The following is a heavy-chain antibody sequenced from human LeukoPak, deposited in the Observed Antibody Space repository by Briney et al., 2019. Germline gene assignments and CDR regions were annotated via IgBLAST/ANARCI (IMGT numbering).Heavy chain of an antibody. CDR3: AREGTMVRGVIPLGFDY. J-gene: IGHJ4*02. CDR1: GGSISSGDYY. V-gene: IGHV4-30-4*01. D-gene: IGHD3-10*01. Sequence: SETLSLTCTASGGSISSGDYYWSWIRQPPGKGLEWIGYIYYSGSTYYNPSLKSRVTISVDTSKNQFSLKLSSVTAADTAVYYCAREGTMVRGVIPLGFDYWGQGTLVTVS. CDR2: IYYSGST.